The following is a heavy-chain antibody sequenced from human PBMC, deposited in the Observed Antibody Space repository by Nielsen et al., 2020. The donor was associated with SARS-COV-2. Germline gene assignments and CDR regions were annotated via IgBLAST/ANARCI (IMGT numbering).Heavy chain of an antibody. Sequence: SLKISCAASGFTFSDYYMSWIRQAPGKGLEWVSYISSSGSTIYYADSVKGRFTISRDNAKNSLYLQMNSLRAEDTAVYYCARDRGSYYGADAFDIWGQGTMVTVSS. CDR3: ARDRGSYYGADAFDI. J-gene: IGHJ3*02. CDR1: GFTFSDYY. D-gene: IGHD1-26*01. V-gene: IGHV3-11*04. CDR2: ISSSGSTI.